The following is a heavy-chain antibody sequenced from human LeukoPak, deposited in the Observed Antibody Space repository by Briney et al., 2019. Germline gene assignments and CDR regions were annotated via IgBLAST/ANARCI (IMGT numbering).Heavy chain of an antibody. J-gene: IGHJ4*02. D-gene: IGHD5-12*01. V-gene: IGHV3-15*01. CDR2: IKSKTDGGTT. CDR1: GFTFSSYG. CDR3: TTRGYSGYDLRDY. Sequence: GRSLRLSCAASGFTFSSYGMHWVRQAPGKGLEWVGRIKSKTDGGTTDYAAPVKGRFTISRDDSKNTLYLQMNSLKTEDTAVYYCTTRGYSGYDLRDYWGQGTLVTVSS.